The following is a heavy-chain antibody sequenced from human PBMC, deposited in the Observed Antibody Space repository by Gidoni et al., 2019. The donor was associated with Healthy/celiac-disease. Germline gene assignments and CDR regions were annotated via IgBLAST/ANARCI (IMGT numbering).Heavy chain of an antibody. J-gene: IGHJ5*02. CDR2: INHSGST. D-gene: IGHD2-2*01. CDR3: ARGVGYCSSTSCSNWFDP. CDR1: GWSFSGYY. V-gene: IGHV4-34*01. Sequence: QVQLQQWGAGLLKPSETLSLTCAVYGWSFSGYYWSWIRQPPGKGLEWIGEINHSGSTNYNPSLKSRVTISVDTSKNQFSLKLSSVTAADTAVYYCARGVGYCSSTSCSNWFDPWGQGTLVTVSS.